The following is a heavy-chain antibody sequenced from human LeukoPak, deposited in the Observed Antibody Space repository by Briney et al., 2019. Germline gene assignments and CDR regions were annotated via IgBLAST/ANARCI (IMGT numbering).Heavy chain of an antibody. Sequence: SETLSLTCTVSGGSISSSAYYWGWIRQPPGKGLEWIGTVFYTGSTYYNPSLKSRVTVSVDTSKNQFSLKLFSVTAADAAVYYCARHLRTASMAPFDYWGQGTLVTVSS. J-gene: IGHJ4*02. V-gene: IGHV4-39*01. CDR2: VFYTGST. CDR3: ARHLRTASMAPFDY. D-gene: IGHD2-21*02. CDR1: GGSISSSAYY.